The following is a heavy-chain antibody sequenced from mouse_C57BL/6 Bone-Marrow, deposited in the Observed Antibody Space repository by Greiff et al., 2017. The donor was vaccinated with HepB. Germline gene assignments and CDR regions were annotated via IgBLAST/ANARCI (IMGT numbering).Heavy chain of an antibody. D-gene: IGHD2-4*01. CDR1: GFTFSDYG. CDR2: ISSGSSTI. V-gene: IGHV5-17*01. J-gene: IGHJ4*01. Sequence: EVQLQESGGGLVKPGGSLKLSCAASGFTFSDYGMHWVRQAPEKGLEWVAYISSGSSTIYYADTVKGRFTISRDNAKNTLFLQMTSLRSEDTAMYYCASYDYGSSYYAMDYWGQGTSVTVSS. CDR3: ASYDYGSSYYAMDY.